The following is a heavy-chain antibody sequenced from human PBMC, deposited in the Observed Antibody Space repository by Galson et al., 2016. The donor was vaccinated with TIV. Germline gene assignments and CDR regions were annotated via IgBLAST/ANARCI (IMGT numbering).Heavy chain of an antibody. D-gene: IGHD3-10*01. Sequence: SLRLSCAVSAFTFSNFAMNWVRQAPGKGLEWVSAISGRVDRTYYADSLKGRFTISRDNSKTTLYLQMNSLRVDDTAVYYCAKAHMEADYYGSGNLDYWGQGTLVTVSS. CDR3: AKAHMEADYYGSGNLDY. J-gene: IGHJ4*02. CDR1: AFTFSNFA. CDR2: ISGRVDRT. V-gene: IGHV3-23*01.